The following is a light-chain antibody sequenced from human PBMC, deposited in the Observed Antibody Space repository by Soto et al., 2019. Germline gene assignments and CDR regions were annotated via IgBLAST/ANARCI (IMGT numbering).Light chain of an antibody. CDR2: GAS. Sequence: EIVMTQSPATLSVSPGERATLSCRASQSVSSNLAWYQQKPGQAPRLLIYGASTRATGIPARFSGTGSGTEFSLTISRLQSEDFAVYDCEQYNNQHPHTFGRGTRLEIK. CDR1: QSVSSN. CDR3: EQYNNQHPHT. J-gene: IGKJ5*01. V-gene: IGKV3-15*01.